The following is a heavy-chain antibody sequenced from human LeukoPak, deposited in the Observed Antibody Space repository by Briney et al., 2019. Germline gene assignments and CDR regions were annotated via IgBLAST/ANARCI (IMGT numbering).Heavy chain of an antibody. V-gene: IGHV3-21*01. CDR1: GFTFSRNA. CDR3: ARPLDSSNNYFDY. J-gene: IGHJ4*02. CDR2: ISSSSNYM. Sequence: GGSLRLSCAASGFTFSRNAMNWVRQAPGKGLEWVSFISSSSNYMSYADSVKGRFTTSRDNAKNSLYLQMNSLRAEDTAVYYCARPLDSSNNYFDYWGQGTLVTVSA. D-gene: IGHD6-13*01.